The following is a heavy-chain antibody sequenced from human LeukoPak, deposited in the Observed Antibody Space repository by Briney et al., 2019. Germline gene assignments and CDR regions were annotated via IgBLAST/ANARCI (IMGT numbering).Heavy chain of an antibody. D-gene: IGHD4-17*01. Sequence: ASVKVSCKASGYTFTGYYIHWVRQAPGQGLEWMGRINPGSGSTNYAQKFQGRVAMTRDTSISTAYMELSRLRSDDTAVYYCAREQGGSGTYGVDYWGQGTLVTVSS. V-gene: IGHV1-2*06. CDR1: GYTFTGYY. CDR2: INPGSGST. J-gene: IGHJ4*02. CDR3: AREQGGSGTYGVDY.